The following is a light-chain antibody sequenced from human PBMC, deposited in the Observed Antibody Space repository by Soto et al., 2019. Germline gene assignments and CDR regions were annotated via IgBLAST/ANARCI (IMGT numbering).Light chain of an antibody. CDR1: QAITKY. CDR2: DAS. J-gene: IGKJ5*01. V-gene: IGKV1-33*01. CDR3: QQYDNLPIT. Sequence: DIQMTQSPSSLSASLGDRVTITCQASQAITKYLNWYQQNPGKAPKLLIFDASNLETGVPSRFSGSGSGTDFTFTISSLQPEDIATYYCQQYDNLPITFGQGTRLEIK.